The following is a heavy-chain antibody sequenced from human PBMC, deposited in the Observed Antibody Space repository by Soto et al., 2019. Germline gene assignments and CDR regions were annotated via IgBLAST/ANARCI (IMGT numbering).Heavy chain of an antibody. D-gene: IGHD5-12*01. Sequence: QVQLQQWGAGLLKPSETLSLNCGVNGGSLSGYYWSWIRQPPGKGLEWIGEIKDGGYTNYSPSLKSRANISSDRSNNQFSLRLNSVTAADTGVYYCARGQEGVVATHWDQGALVTVSS. CDR2: IKDGGYT. J-gene: IGHJ4*02. V-gene: IGHV4-34*01. CDR1: GGSLSGYY. CDR3: ARGQEGVVATH.